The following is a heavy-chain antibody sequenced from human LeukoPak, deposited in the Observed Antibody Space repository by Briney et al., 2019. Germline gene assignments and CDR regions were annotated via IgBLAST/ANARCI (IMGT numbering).Heavy chain of an antibody. J-gene: IGHJ4*02. Sequence: ASVKVSCKASGYTFTSYAMNWVRQAPGQGLEWMGWINTNTGNPAYAQGFTGRFVFSLDTSVSTAYLQISSLKAEDTAVYYCARVVGCGGDCYSGISDYWGQGTLVTVSS. CDR3: ARVVGCGGDCYSGISDY. D-gene: IGHD2-21*02. V-gene: IGHV7-4-1*02. CDR1: GYTFTSYA. CDR2: INTNTGNP.